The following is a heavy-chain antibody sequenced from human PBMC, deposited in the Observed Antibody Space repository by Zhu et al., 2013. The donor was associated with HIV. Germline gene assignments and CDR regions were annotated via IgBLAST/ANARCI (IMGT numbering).Heavy chain of an antibody. D-gene: IGHD2-15*01. Sequence: VQLQESGSGLVKPSQTLSLTCAVSGGSISSGGYSWSWIRQPPGKGLEWIGYIYHSGSTYYNPSLKSRVTISVDRSKNQFSLKLSSVTAADTAVYYCARACGGYCSGGFDYWGQGTLVTVSS. CDR1: GGSISSGGYS. CDR2: IYHSGST. CDR3: ARACGGYCSGGFDY. V-gene: IGHV4-30-2*01. J-gene: IGHJ4*02.